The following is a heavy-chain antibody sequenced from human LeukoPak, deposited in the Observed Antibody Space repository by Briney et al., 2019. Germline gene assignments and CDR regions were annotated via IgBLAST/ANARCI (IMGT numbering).Heavy chain of an antibody. J-gene: IGHJ5*02. D-gene: IGHD6-13*01. CDR3: ARNQQQLEWGDFGFDP. V-gene: IGHV3-7*03. Sequence: GGSLRLSCAASGFTFSSYWMSWVRQAPGKGLEWVANIKQDGSEKYYVDSVKGRFTISRDNAKNSLYLQMNSLRAEDTAVYYCARNQQQLEWGDFGFDPWGQGTLVTVSS. CDR1: GFTFSSYW. CDR2: IKQDGSEK.